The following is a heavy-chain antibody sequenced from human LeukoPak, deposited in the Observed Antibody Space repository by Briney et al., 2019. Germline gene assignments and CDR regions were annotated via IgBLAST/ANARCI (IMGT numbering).Heavy chain of an antibody. Sequence: GGSLRLSCAASGFTFSSYSMNWVRRAPRKGLEWVSYISSSSSTIYYADSVKGRFTISRDNAKNSLYLQMNSLRAEDTAVYYCARDQNYYDSSGYYGLDYWGQGTLVTVSS. CDR1: GFTFSSYS. CDR2: ISSSSSTI. CDR3: ARDQNYYDSSGYYGLDY. J-gene: IGHJ4*02. V-gene: IGHV3-48*04. D-gene: IGHD3-22*01.